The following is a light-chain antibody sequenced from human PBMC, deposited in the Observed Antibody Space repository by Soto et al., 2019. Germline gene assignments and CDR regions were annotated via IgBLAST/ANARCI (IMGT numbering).Light chain of an antibody. CDR2: GAS. J-gene: IGKJ1*01. V-gene: IGKV3-20*01. CDR1: QRVRSSY. CDR3: QQYGSSPWT. Sequence: EIVLTQSPGTLSLSPGERATFSCRASQRVRSSYLAWYQQKPGQAPRLLIYGASNRATGIPDRFSGSGSGTDFTLTISRLEPEDFAVYYCQQYGSSPWTFGQGTKVEIK.